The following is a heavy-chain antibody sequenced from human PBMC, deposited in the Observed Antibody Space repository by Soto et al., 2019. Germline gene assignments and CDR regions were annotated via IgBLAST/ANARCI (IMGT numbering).Heavy chain of an antibody. CDR3: ARDSSSSGLFFDY. Sequence: GGSLRLSCAASGFTFSGYAMHWVRQVPGKGLEWVAVISYDGSNKYYADSVKGLFTISRDNSKNTLYLQMNSLRAEDTAVYYCARDSSSSGLFFDYWGQGTLVTVSS. CDR1: GFTFSGYA. D-gene: IGHD6-19*01. J-gene: IGHJ4*02. CDR2: ISYDGSNK. V-gene: IGHV3-30-3*01.